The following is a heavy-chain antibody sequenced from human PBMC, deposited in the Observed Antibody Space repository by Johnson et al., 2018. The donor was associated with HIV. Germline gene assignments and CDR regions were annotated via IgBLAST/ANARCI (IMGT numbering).Heavy chain of an antibody. CDR2: IKSQTDGGTT. CDR3: ASQRWKQGDAFDI. Sequence: VQLVESGGGLVQPGGSLRLSCAASGFTFNNAWMSWVRQTPGKGLEWVGRIKSQTDGGTTEYAASVKGRFTISRDNAKNALYLQMNSLRAEDTALYYCASQRWKQGDAFDIWGQGTMVTVSS. D-gene: IGHD4-23*01. CDR1: GFTFNNAW. J-gene: IGHJ3*02. V-gene: IGHV3-15*05.